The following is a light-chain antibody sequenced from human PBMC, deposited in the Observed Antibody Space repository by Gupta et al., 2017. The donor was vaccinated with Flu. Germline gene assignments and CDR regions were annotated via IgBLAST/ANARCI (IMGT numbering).Light chain of an antibody. CDR1: QGIRSD. CDR3: RVDPDSPRT. V-gene: IGKV1-6*01. CDR2: VAS. J-gene: IGKJ1*01. Sequence: AIQMTQSPSSLSASVGDRVTITCRASQGIRSDLAWFQHKPGKAPKLLIYVASTVLSGVPSRSSASGSGTXFILTIXSLQPEHITSHYFRVDPDSPRTFGXGTKVEIK.